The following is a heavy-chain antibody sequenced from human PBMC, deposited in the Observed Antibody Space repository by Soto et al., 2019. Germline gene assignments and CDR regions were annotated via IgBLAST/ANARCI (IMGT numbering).Heavy chain of an antibody. Sequence: GGSLRLSCAASGFTFSSYAMSWVRQAPGKGLEWVSAISGSGGSTYYADSVKGRFTISRDNSKNTLYLQMNSLRAEDTAVYYCAKDCGLNYYDSGTAIDYWGQGTLVTVSS. CDR2: ISGSGGST. CDR1: GFTFSSYA. D-gene: IGHD3-22*01. CDR3: AKDCGLNYYDSGTAIDY. J-gene: IGHJ4*02. V-gene: IGHV3-23*01.